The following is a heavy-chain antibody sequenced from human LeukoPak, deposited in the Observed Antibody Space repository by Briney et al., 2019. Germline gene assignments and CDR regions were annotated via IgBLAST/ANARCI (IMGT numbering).Heavy chain of an antibody. CDR1: GGSISSYY. Sequence: SETLPLTCTVSGGSISSYYWSWIRQPPGKGLEWIGYIYYSGSTNYNPSLKSRVTISVDTSKNQFSLKLSSVTAADTAVYYCARDLRPYAFDIWGQGTMVTVSS. CDR2: IYYSGST. V-gene: IGHV4-59*01. J-gene: IGHJ3*02. CDR3: ARDLRPYAFDI.